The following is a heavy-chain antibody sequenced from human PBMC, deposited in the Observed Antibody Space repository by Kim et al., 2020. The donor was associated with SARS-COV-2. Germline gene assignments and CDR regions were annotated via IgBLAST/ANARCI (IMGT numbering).Heavy chain of an antibody. J-gene: IGHJ4*02. CDR2: INWNSGNM. CDR3: AKGSSGWYLGTFDY. V-gene: IGHV3-9*01. D-gene: IGHD6-19*01. CDR1: GFTFGDYA. Sequence: GGSLRLSCAASGFTFGDYAMHWVRQAPGKGLEWVSGINWNSGNMGYADSVKGRFTIFRDNAKNSLYLQMNSLRAEDTALFYCAKGSSGWYLGTFDYWGQG.